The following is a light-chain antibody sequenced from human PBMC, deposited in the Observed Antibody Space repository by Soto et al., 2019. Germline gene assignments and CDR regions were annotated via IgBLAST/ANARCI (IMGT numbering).Light chain of an antibody. J-gene: IGKJ5*01. CDR1: QGISSW. Sequence: DIQMTQTPSTLSASVGDRVTITCRASQGISSWLAWYQQKPGKAPKLLIYKASSLESGIPSRFSGSGSGTEFTLTISSLQPDDFATYYCQQYKHLITFGQGTRLEIK. V-gene: IGKV1-5*03. CDR2: KAS. CDR3: QQYKHLIT.